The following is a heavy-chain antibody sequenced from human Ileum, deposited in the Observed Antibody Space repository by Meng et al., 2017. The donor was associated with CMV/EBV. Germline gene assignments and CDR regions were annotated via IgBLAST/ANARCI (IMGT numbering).Heavy chain of an antibody. V-gene: IGHV3-74*01. CDR3: TRGQSGYGRFDS. J-gene: IGHJ5*01. CDR2: INSDASST. D-gene: IGHD5-12*01. CDR1: GFTFSNAW. Sequence: GGSLRLSCAASGFTFSNAWMSWVRQVPGKGLVWVSRINSDASSTSYADSVKGRFTITRDNAKDTLYLQMNSLRDEDTAVYYCTRGQSGYGRFDSWGQGTLVTVSS.